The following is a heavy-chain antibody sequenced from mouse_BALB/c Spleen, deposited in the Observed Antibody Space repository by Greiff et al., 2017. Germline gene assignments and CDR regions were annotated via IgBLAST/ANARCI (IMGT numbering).Heavy chain of an antibody. J-gene: IGHJ3*01. Sequence: VKLMESAAELARPGASVKMSCKASGYTFTSYTMHWVKQRPGQGLEWIGYINPSSGYTEYNQKFKDKTTLTADKSSSTAYMQLSSLTSEDSAVYYCARESGYGNYAWFAYWGQGTLVTVSA. CDR3: ARESGYGNYAWFAY. D-gene: IGHD2-1*01. CDR2: INPSSGYT. V-gene: IGHV1-4*02. CDR1: GYTFTSYT.